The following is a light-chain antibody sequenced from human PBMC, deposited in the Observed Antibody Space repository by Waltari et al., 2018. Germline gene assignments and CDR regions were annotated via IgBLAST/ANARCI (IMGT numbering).Light chain of an antibody. CDR3: QQYGSSRT. J-gene: IGKJ2*01. Sequence: EIVLTQSPGTLSLSPGERATLSCRASQSVSSSYLAWYQQKPGQAPRLLIYGVSSRATGIPDRFSGSGSGTDFTLTISRLEPEDFAVYYCQQYGSSRTVGQGTKLEIK. CDR1: QSVSSSY. CDR2: GVS. V-gene: IGKV3-20*01.